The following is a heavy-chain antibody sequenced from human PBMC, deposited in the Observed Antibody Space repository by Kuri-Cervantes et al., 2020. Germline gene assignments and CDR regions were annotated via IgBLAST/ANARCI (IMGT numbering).Heavy chain of an antibody. CDR2: IWYDGSNK. Sequence: GESLKISCAASGFTFSSYGMHWVRQAPGKGLEWVAVIWYDGSNKYYADSVKGRSTISRDNPKNALYLQMNSLRDVDTAVYYCARYHDYGGNVGPKVDHWGQGTLVTVSS. CDR3: ARYHDYGGNVGPKVDH. CDR1: GFTFSSYG. V-gene: IGHV3-33*01. D-gene: IGHD4-23*01. J-gene: IGHJ4*02.